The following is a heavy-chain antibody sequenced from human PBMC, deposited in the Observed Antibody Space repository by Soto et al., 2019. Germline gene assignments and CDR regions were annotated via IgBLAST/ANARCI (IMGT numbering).Heavy chain of an antibody. Sequence: SETLSLTCTVSGGSISSYYWSWIRQPPGKGLEWIGYIYYSGSTTYYNPSLKSRVTISVDTSRNQFSLKLSSVTAADSAIYYCARQSGGYYYYGMDVWGQGTTVTVSS. CDR1: GGSISSYY. V-gene: IGHV4-59*08. CDR2: IYYSGST. D-gene: IGHD1-26*01. J-gene: IGHJ6*02. CDR3: ARQSGGYYYYGMDV.